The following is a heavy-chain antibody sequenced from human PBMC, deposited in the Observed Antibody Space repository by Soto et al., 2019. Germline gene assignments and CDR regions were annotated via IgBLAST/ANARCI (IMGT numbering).Heavy chain of an antibody. CDR1: GYTFTNYA. D-gene: IGHD2-8*01. V-gene: IGHV1-3*04. CDR2: INTENGNT. J-gene: IGHJ4*02. Sequence: QVRLEQSGAEVKKPGASMKIACKGSGYTFTNYAVIWMRQAPGQRLEWMGRINTENGNTKYSEKFKGRGTITTAAGAAYMELSSLRSEDTAVYYCTRDNGYFDSWGQGTLVTVSS. CDR3: TRDNGYFDS.